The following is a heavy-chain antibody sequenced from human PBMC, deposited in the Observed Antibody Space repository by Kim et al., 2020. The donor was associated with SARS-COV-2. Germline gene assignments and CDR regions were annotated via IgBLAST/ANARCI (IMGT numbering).Heavy chain of an antibody. Sequence: SETLSLTCTVSGGSVSSGSYYWSWIRQPPGKGLEWIGYIYYSGSTNYNPSLKSRVTISVDTSKNQFSLKLSSVTAADTAVYYCARLGYCSGGSCYSSSWYFDLWGRGTLVTVSS. D-gene: IGHD2-15*01. J-gene: IGHJ2*01. CDR3: ARLGYCSGGSCYSSSWYFDL. CDR2: IYYSGST. V-gene: IGHV4-61*01. CDR1: GGSVSSGSYY.